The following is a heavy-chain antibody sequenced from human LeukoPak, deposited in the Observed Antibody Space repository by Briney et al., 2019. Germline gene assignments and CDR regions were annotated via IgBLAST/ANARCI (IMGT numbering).Heavy chain of an antibody. D-gene: IGHD6-13*01. CDR1: GFTFSSYG. Sequence: GGSLRLSCAASGFTFSSYGMHWVRQAPGKGLEWEAVISYDGSNKYYADSVKGRFTISRDNSKNTLYLQMNSLRAEDTAVYYCAKDILQAAAGTYYYGMDVWGQGTTVTVSS. J-gene: IGHJ6*02. V-gene: IGHV3-30*18. CDR2: ISYDGSNK. CDR3: AKDILQAAAGTYYYGMDV.